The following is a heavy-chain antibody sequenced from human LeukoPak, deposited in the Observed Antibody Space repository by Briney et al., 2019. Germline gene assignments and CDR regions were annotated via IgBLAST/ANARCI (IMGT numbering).Heavy chain of an antibody. J-gene: IGHJ4*02. V-gene: IGHV4-30-4*08. CDR3: ARELPPDILTGALDY. CDR2: IYYSGST. CDR1: GGSISSGDYY. D-gene: IGHD3-9*01. Sequence: SETLSLTCTVSGGSISSGDYYWSWIRQPPGKGLEWIGYIYYSGSTYYNPSLKSRVTISVDTSKNQFSLKLRSVTAADTAVYYCARELPPDILTGALDYWGQGTLVTVSS.